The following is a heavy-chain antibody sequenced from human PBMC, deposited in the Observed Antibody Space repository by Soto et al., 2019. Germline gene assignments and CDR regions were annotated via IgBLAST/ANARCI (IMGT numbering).Heavy chain of an antibody. D-gene: IGHD2-2*01. CDR3: ARGKEDIVVVPAAPARYYYYYMDV. J-gene: IGHJ6*03. CDR2: INHSGST. V-gene: IGHV4-34*01. Sequence: SETMCLTCAFYGLSFSCYYWIWLRPPPGKGLEWIGEINHSGSTNYNPSLKSRVTISVDTSKNQFSLKLSSVTAADTAVYYCARGKEDIVVVPAAPARYYYYYMDVWGKGTTVTVSS. CDR1: GLSFSCYY.